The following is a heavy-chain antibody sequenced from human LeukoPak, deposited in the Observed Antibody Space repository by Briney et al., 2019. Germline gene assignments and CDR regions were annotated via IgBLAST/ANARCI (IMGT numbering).Heavy chain of an antibody. J-gene: IGHJ5*02. CDR1: GGSISSYY. CDR2: IYYSGST. D-gene: IGHD3-22*01. Sequence: SETLSLTCTVSGGSISSYYWSWIRQPPGKGLEWIGYIYYSGSTNYNPSLKSRVTISVDTSKNQFSLKLSSVTAAATAVYYCARQTQQPWRLGYYYDSRTLNWFDPWGQGTLVTVSS. CDR3: ARQTQQPWRLGYYYDSRTLNWFDP. V-gene: IGHV4-59*08.